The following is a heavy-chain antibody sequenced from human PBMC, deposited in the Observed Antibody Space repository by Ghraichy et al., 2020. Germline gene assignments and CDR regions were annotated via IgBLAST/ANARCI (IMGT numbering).Heavy chain of an antibody. V-gene: IGHV3-48*01. J-gene: IGHJ3*02. CDR2: ISSSSSTI. CDR3: ARQSRARAFDI. CDR1: GFTFSSYS. Sequence: GESLNISCAASGFTFSSYSMNWVRQAPGKGLEWVSYISSSSSTIYYADSVKGRFTISRDNAKNSLYLQMNSLRAKDTAVYYCARQSRARAFDIWGQGTMVTVSS.